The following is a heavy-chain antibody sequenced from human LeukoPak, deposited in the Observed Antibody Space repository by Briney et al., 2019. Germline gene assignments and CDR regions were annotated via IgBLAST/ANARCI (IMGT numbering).Heavy chain of an antibody. CDR3: ARYKRHSDAFDI. D-gene: IGHD1-14*01. J-gene: IGHJ3*02. Sequence: SETLSLTCTVSGGSISSYYWSWIRQPPGKGLEWIGYIYYSGSTNYNPSLKSRVTISVDTSKNQFSLKLSSVTAADMAVYYCARYKRHSDAFDIWGQGTMVTVSS. CDR2: IYYSGST. V-gene: IGHV4-59*01. CDR1: GGSISSYY.